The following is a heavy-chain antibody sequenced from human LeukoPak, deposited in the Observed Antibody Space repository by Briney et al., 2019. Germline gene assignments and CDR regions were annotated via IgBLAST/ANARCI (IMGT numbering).Heavy chain of an antibody. J-gene: IGHJ4*02. CDR3: AKNIRDQLLCGFNY. V-gene: IGHV3-23*01. CDR2: ITAGGGNT. D-gene: IGHD2-2*01. CDR1: GFIFRTYG. Sequence: GGSLRLSCAASGFIFRTYGMNWVRQAPGKGLEYVSGITAGGGNTYYGDSLKGRITISRDDSKDTLFLQMNSLRVEDTAVYYCAKNIRDQLLCGFNYWGQGIVVTVSS.